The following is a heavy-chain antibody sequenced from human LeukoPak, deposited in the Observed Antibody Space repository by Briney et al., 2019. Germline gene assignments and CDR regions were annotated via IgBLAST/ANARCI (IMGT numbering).Heavy chain of an antibody. Sequence: GGSLRLSCAASGFTFSSYAMSWVRQAPGKGLEGVSAISGSGGSTYYADSVKGRFTISRDNSKNTLYLQMNSLRAEDTAVYYCAKDHGAEEYYYDSSGYYAFFDYWGQGTLVTVSS. CDR3: AKDHGAEEYYYDSSGYYAFFDY. D-gene: IGHD3-22*01. V-gene: IGHV3-23*01. CDR2: ISGSGGST. CDR1: GFTFSSYA. J-gene: IGHJ4*02.